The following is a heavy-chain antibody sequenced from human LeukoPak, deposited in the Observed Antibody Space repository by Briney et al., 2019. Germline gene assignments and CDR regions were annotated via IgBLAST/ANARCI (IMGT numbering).Heavy chain of an antibody. J-gene: IGHJ4*02. V-gene: IGHV3-23*01. D-gene: IGHD2-15*01. CDR3: AKQLGYCSDGSCYFPY. CDR1: RFTFNIHA. CDR2: ISNNGGYT. Sequence: GGSLRLSCAVSRFTFNIHAMSWVRQAPGKGLEWVSAISNNGGYTYYADSVQGRFTISRDNSKSTLCLQMNSLRAEDTAVYYCAKQLGYCSDGSCYFPYWGQGTLVTVSS.